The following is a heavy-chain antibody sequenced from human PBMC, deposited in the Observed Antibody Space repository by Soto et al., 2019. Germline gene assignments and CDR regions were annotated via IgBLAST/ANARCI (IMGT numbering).Heavy chain of an antibody. V-gene: IGHV3-7*01. J-gene: IGHJ4*02. D-gene: IGHD3-3*01. CDR3: AKESWRLDY. CDR2: IKGDGSDK. Sequence: EVQLEESGGGLVQPGGSLRLSCAASGFTFSGYWMNWVRQAPGKGLEWLASIKGDGSDKNYLDSVKGRFTISRDNAKNSLYLQMNSLRAEDTAVYYCAKESWRLDYWGQGTLVTVSS. CDR1: GFTFSGYW.